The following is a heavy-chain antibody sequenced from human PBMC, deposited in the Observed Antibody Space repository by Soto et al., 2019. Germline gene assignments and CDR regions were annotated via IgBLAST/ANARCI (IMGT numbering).Heavy chain of an antibody. CDR3: ARPAYYDFWSGLEI. CDR2: ISGNAYGI. CDR1: GFTFSGFA. Sequence: EVQLLESGGGLVQPGGSLRLSCAASGFTFSGFAMTWVRQAPGKGLEWVSSISGNAYGIYYADSVKGRFTISRDNSKNTLYLQMSSLRAEDPAIYYCARPAYYDFWSGLEIWGQGSLVTVSS. J-gene: IGHJ4*02. D-gene: IGHD3-3*01. V-gene: IGHV3-23*01.